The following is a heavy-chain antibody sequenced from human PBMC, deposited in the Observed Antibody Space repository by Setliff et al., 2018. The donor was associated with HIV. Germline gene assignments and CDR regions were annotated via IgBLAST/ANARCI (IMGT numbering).Heavy chain of an antibody. D-gene: IGHD1-26*01. Sequence: LSLTCTVSGGSISSDAYYWSWIRQCPGKGLEWIGYIYYSGSTYYNPSLRSRITISVDSSKSQFSLKLSSVTAADTAVYYCARGSSTVYNYYMDVWGKGTTVTVSS. J-gene: IGHJ6*03. CDR1: GGSISSDAYY. CDR3: ARGSSTVYNYYMDV. CDR2: IYYSGST. V-gene: IGHV4-31*03.